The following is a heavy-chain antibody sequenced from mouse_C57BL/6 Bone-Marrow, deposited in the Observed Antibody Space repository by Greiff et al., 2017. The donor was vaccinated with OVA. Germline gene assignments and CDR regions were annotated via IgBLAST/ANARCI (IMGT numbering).Heavy chain of an antibody. J-gene: IGHJ1*03. Sequence: VKPGASVKLSCKASGYTFTSYWMHWVKQRPGRGLEWIGRIDPNSGGTKYNEKFKSKATLTVDKPSSTAYMQLSSLTSEDSAVYYCARSTTVVAHWYFDVWGTGTTVTVSS. CDR3: ARSTTVVAHWYFDV. CDR1: GYTFTSYW. V-gene: IGHV1-72*01. CDR2: IDPNSGGT. D-gene: IGHD1-1*01.